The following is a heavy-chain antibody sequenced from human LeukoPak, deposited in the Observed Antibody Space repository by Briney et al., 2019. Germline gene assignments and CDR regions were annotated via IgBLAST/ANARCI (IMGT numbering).Heavy chain of an antibody. J-gene: IGHJ4*02. CDR1: GFTFSSFA. V-gene: IGHV3-23*01. CDR3: AKVSITGTLNFDY. D-gene: IGHD1-20*01. CDR2: ISGSGSST. Sequence: GGSLRLSCAASGFTFSSFAMNWVRQAPGKGLEWVSGISGSGSSTYYADSVKGRFTISRDNSKNTLYLQMNSLRAEDTALYYCAKVSITGTLNFDYWGQGTLVTVSS.